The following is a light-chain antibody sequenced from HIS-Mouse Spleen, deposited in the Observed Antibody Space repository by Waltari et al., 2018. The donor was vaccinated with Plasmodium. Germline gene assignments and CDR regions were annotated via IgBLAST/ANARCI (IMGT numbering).Light chain of an antibody. V-gene: IGLV1-47*01. CDR1: SSNIGSNY. CDR2: RNT. CDR3: AAWDDSLSGWV. J-gene: IGLJ3*02. Sequence: QSVLTQPPSASGTPGQRVTLSCSGSSSNIGSNYVYWYQQLPGTAPKLLIYRNTQRPSGVPDRFSGSKSGTSASLAISGLRSEDEADYYCAAWDDSLSGWVFGGGTKLTVL.